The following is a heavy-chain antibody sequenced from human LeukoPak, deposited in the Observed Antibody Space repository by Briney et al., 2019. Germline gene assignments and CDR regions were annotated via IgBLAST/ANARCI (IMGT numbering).Heavy chain of an antibody. CDR3: ARVIAVAGIDY. D-gene: IGHD6-19*01. CDR2: ISSSSSYI. CDR1: GFTFSSYS. V-gene: IGHV3-21*01. J-gene: IGHJ4*02. Sequence: GGSLRLSCAASGFTFSSYSMNWVRQAPGKGLEWVSSISSSSSYIYYADSVKGRFTISRDSAKNSLYLQMNSLRAEDTAVYYCARVIAVAGIDYWGQGTLVTVSS.